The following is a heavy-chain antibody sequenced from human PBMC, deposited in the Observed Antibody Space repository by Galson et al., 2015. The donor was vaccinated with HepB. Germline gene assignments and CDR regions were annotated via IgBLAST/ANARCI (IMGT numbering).Heavy chain of an antibody. CDR2: IDPSDSYT. CDR3: ARRRWFGEPNGGVNWFDP. J-gene: IGHJ5*02. CDR1: GYSFTSYW. V-gene: IGHV5-10-1*01. D-gene: IGHD3-10*01. Sequence: QSGAEVKKPGESLRISCKGSGYSFTSYWISWVRQMPGKGLEWMGRIDPSDSYTNYSPSFQGHVTISADKSISTAYLQWSSLKASDTAMYYCARRRWFGEPNGGVNWFDPWGQGTLVTVSS.